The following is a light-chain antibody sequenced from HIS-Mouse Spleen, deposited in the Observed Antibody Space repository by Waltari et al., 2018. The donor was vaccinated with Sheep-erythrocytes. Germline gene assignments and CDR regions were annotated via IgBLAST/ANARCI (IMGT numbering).Light chain of an antibody. J-gene: IGLJ3*02. CDR1: KLGDKY. CDR2: QDS. Sequence: SYELTQPPSVSVSPGQTASITCSGDKLGDKYACWYQQKPGQSPVLVIDQDSKRPSGIPERFSGSKSGNTASLTISGLQAEDEADYYCSSYTSSSTWVFGGGTKLTVL. CDR3: SSYTSSSTWV. V-gene: IGLV3-1*01.